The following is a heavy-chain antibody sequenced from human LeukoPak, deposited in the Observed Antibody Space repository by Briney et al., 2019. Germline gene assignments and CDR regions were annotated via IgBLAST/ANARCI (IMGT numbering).Heavy chain of an antibody. D-gene: IGHD1-26*01. CDR2: FYYSGST. CDR3: ARDTVGATFPGAFDI. J-gene: IGHJ3*02. CDR1: GGSISSGSYY. V-gene: IGHV4-39*07. Sequence: SETLSLTCTVSGGSISSGSYYWGWIRQPPGKGLEWIGSFYYSGSTYYNPSLKSRVSMSVDTSKNHFFLKLSSVTAADTAVYYCARDTVGATFPGAFDIWGQGTLVTVSS.